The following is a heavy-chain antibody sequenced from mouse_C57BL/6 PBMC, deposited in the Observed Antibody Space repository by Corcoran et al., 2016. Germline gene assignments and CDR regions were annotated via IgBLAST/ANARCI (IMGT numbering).Heavy chain of an antibody. CDR3: DRGFAY. D-gene: IGHD2-14*01. J-gene: IGHJ3*01. V-gene: IGHV3-6*01. CDR1: GYSITSGYY. CDR2: ISYDGSN. Sequence: DVQLQESGPGLVKPSQSLSLTCSVTGYSITSGYYWNWIRQFPGNKLEWMGYISYDGSNNYNPSLKNRISITRDTSKNQFFLKLNSVTTEDTATYYCDRGFAYWGQGTLVTVSA.